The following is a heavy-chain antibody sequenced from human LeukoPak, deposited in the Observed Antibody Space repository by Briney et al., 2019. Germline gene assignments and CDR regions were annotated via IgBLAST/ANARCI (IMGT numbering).Heavy chain of an antibody. CDR3: ARGVIFDY. V-gene: IGHV4-59*01. J-gene: IGHJ4*02. CDR2: IYYSGNT. Sequence: PSETLSLTCTVSGGSINDYYWSWIRQPPGKGLEWIAYIYYSGNTNYNPSLKSRVTISVDTSKNQLSLKLSSVTAADTAVYYCARGVIFDYWGQGTLVTVSS. CDR1: GGSINDYY. D-gene: IGHD3-22*01.